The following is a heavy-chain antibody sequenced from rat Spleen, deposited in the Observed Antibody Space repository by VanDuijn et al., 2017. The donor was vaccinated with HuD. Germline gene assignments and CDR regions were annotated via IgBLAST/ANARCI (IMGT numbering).Heavy chain of an antibody. J-gene: IGHJ4*01. D-gene: IGHD1-12*02. CDR1: GFSFSDYN. CDR3: ATDGYYDGTYYAVYVMDA. Sequence: EVQLVESGGGLVQPGGSLKLSCAASGFSFSDYNMAWVRQAPKKGLEWVATIIYDGSRTFYRDSVKGRFTISRDNGKSNLYLQMDSLRSEDTATYYCATDGYYDGTYYAVYVMDAWGQGASVTVSS. CDR2: IIYDGSRT. V-gene: IGHV5S10*01.